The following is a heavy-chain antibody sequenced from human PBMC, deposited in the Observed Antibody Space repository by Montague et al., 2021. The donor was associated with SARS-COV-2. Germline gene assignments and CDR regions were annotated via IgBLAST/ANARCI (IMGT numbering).Heavy chain of an antibody. J-gene: IGHJ4*02. CDR3: ARESLHLTGYYNDYFDY. D-gene: IGHD3-9*01. V-gene: IGHV4-61*02. Sequence: TLSLTCTVSGGSISSGSYYWNWIRQPAGKGLEWIGRIYTSGSTNYNPSLKSRVTISVDTSKNQFSLKLSSVTAADTAVYYCARESLHLTGYYNDYFDYGGQGTRVTVSS. CDR2: IYTSGST. CDR1: GGSISSGSYY.